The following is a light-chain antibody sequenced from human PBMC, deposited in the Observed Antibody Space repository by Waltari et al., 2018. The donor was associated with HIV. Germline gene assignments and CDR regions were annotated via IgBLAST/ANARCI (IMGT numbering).Light chain of an antibody. J-gene: IGLJ3*02. CDR1: SGSVPPYSF. Sequence: QTVVTAEPSRSVSPGGTVTLTCGLNSGSVPPYSFPTWYQQTPGRAPRTLIYSTDIRSSGVPDRFSGSILGNKAALTITVAQVDDESDYYCLLHMGGGAWVFGGGTKLTVL. CDR3: LLHMGGGAWV. CDR2: STD. V-gene: IGLV8-61*01.